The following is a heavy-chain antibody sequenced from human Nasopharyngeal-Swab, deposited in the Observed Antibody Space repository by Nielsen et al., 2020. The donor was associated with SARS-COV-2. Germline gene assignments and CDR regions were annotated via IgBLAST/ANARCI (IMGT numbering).Heavy chain of an antibody. CDR1: GFTFSSYS. CDR3: ARLAPPYSSSWRATPNYYYYYMDV. CDR2: ISSSSSYI. D-gene: IGHD6-13*01. V-gene: IGHV3-21*01. Sequence: GGSLRLSCAASGFTFSSYSMNWVRQAPGKGLEWVSSISSSSSYIYYADSVKGRFTISRDNAKNSLYLQMNSLRAEDTAVYYCARLAPPYSSSWRATPNYYYYYMDVWGKGTTVTASS. J-gene: IGHJ6*03.